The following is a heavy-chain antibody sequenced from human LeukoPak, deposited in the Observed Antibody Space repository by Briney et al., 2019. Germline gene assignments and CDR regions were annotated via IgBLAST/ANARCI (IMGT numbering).Heavy chain of an antibody. D-gene: IGHD2-15*01. CDR3: ARQLVVAATNYFDY. Sequence: GGSLRLSCAASGFTFSSYGMHWVRQAPGKGLEWVAVIWYDGSNKYYADSVKGRFTISRDNSKNTLYLQMNSLRAEDTAVYYCARQLVVAATNYFDYWGQGTLVTVSS. CDR1: GFTFSSYG. V-gene: IGHV3-33*01. J-gene: IGHJ4*02. CDR2: IWYDGSNK.